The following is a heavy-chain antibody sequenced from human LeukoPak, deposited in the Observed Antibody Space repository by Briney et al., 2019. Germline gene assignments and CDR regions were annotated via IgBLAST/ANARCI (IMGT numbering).Heavy chain of an antibody. D-gene: IGHD6-19*01. V-gene: IGHV3-9*01. CDR3: AKDPWWYNTSQGSGFYNYMDV. CDR1: GFTFDDYG. J-gene: IGHJ6*03. Sequence: GGSLRLSCAASGFTFDDYGMHWVRQAPGKGLEWVSGISWDSGKIGYADSVKGRFTISRDNAKNSLYLQMNSLRDEDTACYYGAKDPWWYNTSQGSGFYNYMDVWGKGTTVTVS. CDR2: ISWDSGKI.